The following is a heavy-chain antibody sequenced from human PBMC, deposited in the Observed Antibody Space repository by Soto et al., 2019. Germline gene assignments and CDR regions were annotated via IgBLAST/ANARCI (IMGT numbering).Heavy chain of an antibody. CDR1: GGSISSGGYY. Sequence: QVQLQESGPGLVKPSQTLSLTCTVSGGSISSGGYYWSWIRQHPGKGLEWIGYIYYSGSTYYNPSLQTRVTISVDTSKNQFSLKLSSVTAADTAVYYCARASSVVRDYFDYWGQGTLVTVSS. CDR2: IYYSGST. CDR3: ARASSVVRDYFDY. J-gene: IGHJ4*02. V-gene: IGHV4-31*03. D-gene: IGHD2-15*01.